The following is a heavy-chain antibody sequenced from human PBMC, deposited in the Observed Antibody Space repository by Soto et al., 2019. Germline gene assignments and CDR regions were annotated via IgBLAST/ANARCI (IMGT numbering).Heavy chain of an antibody. CDR3: ARQLADYYYYYYMDV. CDR2: IYYSGST. Sequence: SETLSLTCAVYGGSFSSSTYYWGWIRQHPGKGLEWIGSIYYSGSTYYNPSLKSRLTISVDTSKNQFTLKLSSVTAADTAVYYCARQLADYYYYYYMDVWGKGTTVTVSS. D-gene: IGHD6-19*01. J-gene: IGHJ6*03. V-gene: IGHV4-39*01. CDR1: GGSFSSSTYY.